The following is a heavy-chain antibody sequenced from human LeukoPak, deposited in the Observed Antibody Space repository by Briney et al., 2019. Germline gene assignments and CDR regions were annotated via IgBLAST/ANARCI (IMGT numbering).Heavy chain of an antibody. CDR1: GFIFTTSA. D-gene: IGHD6-6*01. J-gene: IGHJ6*03. CDR3: AKERRSSMDV. V-gene: IGHV3-23*01. Sequence: GGSLRLSCEASGFIFTTSAISWVRQAPGKGLEWVSFISSGGGSTYYSDSVRGRFTISRDNSNNTVSLHMHSLRVGDTAIYYCAKERRSSMDVWGNGTTVSVSS. CDR2: ISSGGGST.